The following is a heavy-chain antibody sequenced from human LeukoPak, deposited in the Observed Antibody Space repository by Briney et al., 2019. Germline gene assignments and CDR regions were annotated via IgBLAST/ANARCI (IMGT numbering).Heavy chain of an antibody. J-gene: IGHJ4*02. Sequence: PGGSLRLSCAASGFTFSIYAMNWVRQAPGKGLEWVTVISSDGSNEYYADSVKGRFTISRDNSKNTLYLQMNSRRTEDTAVYYCATDRASKGEQWLGYLSFWGQGTLVTVSS. CDR3: ATDRASKGEQWLGYLSF. D-gene: IGHD6-19*01. V-gene: IGHV3-30*03. CDR1: GFTFSIYA. CDR2: ISSDGSNE.